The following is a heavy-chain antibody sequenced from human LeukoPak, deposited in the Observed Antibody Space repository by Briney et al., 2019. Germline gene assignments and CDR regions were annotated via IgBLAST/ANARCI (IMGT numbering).Heavy chain of an antibody. V-gene: IGHV3-21*01. CDR2: ISSSSSYI. J-gene: IGHJ4*02. D-gene: IGHD3-10*01. Sequence: GGSLRLSCAASGFTFSSYSMNWVRQAPGKGLEWVSFISSSSSYIYYADSVKGRFTISRDNAKNSLYLQMNSLRAEDTAVYFCARGEYGSGSYHIDYWGQGTLVTVSS. CDR1: GFTFSSYS. CDR3: ARGEYGSGSYHIDY.